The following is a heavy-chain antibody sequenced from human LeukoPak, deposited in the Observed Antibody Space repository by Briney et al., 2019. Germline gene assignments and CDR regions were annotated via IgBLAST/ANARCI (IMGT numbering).Heavy chain of an antibody. J-gene: IGHJ4*02. CDR2: ISTYNGNT. Sequence: GASVKVSCKTSGYIFTNHYMHWVRQAPGQGLEWMVWISTYNGNTNYAQKLQGRVTMTTDTSTSTAYMELRSLISDDAAVYYCARGDDYGDYWGLYWGQGTLVTVSS. D-gene: IGHD4-17*01. V-gene: IGHV1-18*04. CDR3: ARGDDYGDYWGLY. CDR1: GYIFTNHY.